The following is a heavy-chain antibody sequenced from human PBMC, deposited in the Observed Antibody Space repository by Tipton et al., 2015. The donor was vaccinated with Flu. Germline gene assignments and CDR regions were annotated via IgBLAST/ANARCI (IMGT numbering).Heavy chain of an antibody. D-gene: IGHD3-10*01. CDR2: IKQDGSEK. CDR1: GFTFSSYW. V-gene: IGHV3-7*01. CDR3: ARDTYYGSGSYYQRPGDY. J-gene: IGHJ4*02. Sequence: SLRLSCAASGFTFSSYWMSCVRQAPGKGLEWVANIKQDGSEKYYVDSVKGRFTISRDNAKNSLYLQMNSLRAEDPAVYYCARDTYYGSGSYYQRPGDYWGQGTLVTVSS.